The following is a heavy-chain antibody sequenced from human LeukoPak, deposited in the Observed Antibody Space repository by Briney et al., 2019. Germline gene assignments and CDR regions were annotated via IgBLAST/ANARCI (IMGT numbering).Heavy chain of an antibody. CDR3: ARGYSYASPSEAYYFDY. Sequence: ASVKVSCKASGYTFTNYAMNWVRQAPGQGLEWMGWTNTNTGNPTYAQGFTGRFVFSLDTSVSTAYLQISSLKAEDTAVYYCARGYSYASPSEAYYFDYWGQGTLVTVSS. D-gene: IGHD5-18*01. CDR2: TNTNTGNP. J-gene: IGHJ4*02. V-gene: IGHV7-4-1*02. CDR1: GYTFTNYA.